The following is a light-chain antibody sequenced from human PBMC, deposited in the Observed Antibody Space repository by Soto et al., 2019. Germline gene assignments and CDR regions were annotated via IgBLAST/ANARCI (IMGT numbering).Light chain of an antibody. CDR2: KAS. J-gene: IGKJ1*01. CDR3: QQYNSYSPLA. CDR1: QSISSW. V-gene: IGKV1-5*03. Sequence: DIQMTQSPSTLSASVGDRVTITCRASQSISSWLAWYQQKPGKAPKLLIYKASSLESGVPSSFSGSGSGTEFTLTISSLQPDDFATYYCQQYNSYSPLAFGQGTKVEIK.